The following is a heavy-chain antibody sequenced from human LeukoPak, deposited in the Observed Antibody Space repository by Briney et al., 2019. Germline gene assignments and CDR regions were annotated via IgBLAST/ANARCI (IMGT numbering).Heavy chain of an antibody. J-gene: IGHJ4*02. CDR1: GFTFSSYS. CDR3: ARDEMTAAYDY. D-gene: IGHD2-21*02. Sequence: GGSLRLSCAASGFTFSSYSMNWVRQAPGKGLEWVSSISSSSSSYIYYADSVKGRFTISRDNAKNSLYLQMNSLRAEDTAVYYCARDEMTAAYDYWGQGTLVTVSS. CDR2: ISSSSSSYI. V-gene: IGHV3-21*01.